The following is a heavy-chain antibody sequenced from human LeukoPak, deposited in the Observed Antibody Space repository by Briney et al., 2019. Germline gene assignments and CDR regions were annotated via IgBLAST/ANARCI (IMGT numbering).Heavy chain of an antibody. D-gene: IGHD6-19*01. CDR1: GFTFSSYA. CDR2: ISGSGGST. J-gene: IGHJ6*02. V-gene: IGHV3-23*01. Sequence: GGSLRLSCAASGFTFSSYAMSWVRQAPGKGLEWVSAISGSGGSTYYADSVKGRFTISRDNSKNTLYLQMNSLRAEDTAVYYCAKGFLSIAVAALYYYGMDVWGQGTTVTVSS. CDR3: AKGFLSIAVAALYYYGMDV.